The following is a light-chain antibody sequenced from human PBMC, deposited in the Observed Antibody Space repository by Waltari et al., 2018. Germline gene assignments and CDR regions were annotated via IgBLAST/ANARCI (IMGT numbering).Light chain of an antibody. CDR1: SSNIGSNY. CDR2: RNN. J-gene: IGLJ2*01. Sequence: QSVLTQPPSASGTPGQTVTISCSGSSSNIGSNYVYWYQQLPGTAPKPLIYRNNQGPSGVPDRFSGSESGTSASLAISGLRSEDEADYYCAAWDASLSGVVFGGGTKLTVL. V-gene: IGLV1-47*01. CDR3: AAWDASLSGVV.